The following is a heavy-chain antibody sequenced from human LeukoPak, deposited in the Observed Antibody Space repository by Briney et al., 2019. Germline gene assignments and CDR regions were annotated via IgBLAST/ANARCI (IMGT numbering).Heavy chain of an antibody. J-gene: IGHJ4*02. Sequence: GSLRLSCAASGFTFSNAWMSWVRQAPGKGLEWVGRIKSKTDGGTTDYAASVKGRFTISRDDSKNTLYLQMNSLKTEDTAVYYCTTDAMITQFDYWGQGTLVTVSS. CDR1: GFTFSNAW. CDR3: TTDAMITQFDY. D-gene: IGHD3-16*01. V-gene: IGHV3-15*01. CDR2: IKSKTDGGTT.